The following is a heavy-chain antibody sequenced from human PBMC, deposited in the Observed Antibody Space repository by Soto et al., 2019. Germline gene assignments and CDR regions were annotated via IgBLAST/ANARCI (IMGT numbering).Heavy chain of an antibody. CDR3: ARDHVDPFYTLDV. Sequence: LSLTCVVSGFSISSGCYWSWIRQPPGKGLEWIGRIFRDGSTSYNPSLKSRVMISVDTSKNRFSLRLTSMTAADTAIYYCARDHVDPFYTLDVWGQGTTVTVSS. D-gene: IGHD2-21*01. CDR2: IFRDGST. J-gene: IGHJ6*02. CDR1: GFSISSGCY. V-gene: IGHV4-38-2*02.